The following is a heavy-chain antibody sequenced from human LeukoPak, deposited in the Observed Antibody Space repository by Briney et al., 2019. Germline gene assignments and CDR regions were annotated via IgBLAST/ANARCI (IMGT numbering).Heavy chain of an antibody. CDR2: TYYRSKWYN. J-gene: IGHJ4*02. CDR3: AREGAEGAAAGTFDY. CDR1: GDSVSSNSAA. Sequence: SPTLSLTCAISGDSVSSNSAAWNWIRQSPSRGLEWLGRTYYRSKWYNDYAVSVKGRITINPDTSKNQFSLQLNSVTPEDTAVYYCAREGAEGAAAGTFDYWGQGTLVTVSS. D-gene: IGHD6-13*01. V-gene: IGHV6-1*01.